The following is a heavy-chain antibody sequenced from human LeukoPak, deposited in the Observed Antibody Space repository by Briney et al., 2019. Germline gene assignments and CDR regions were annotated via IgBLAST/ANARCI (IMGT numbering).Heavy chain of an antibody. CDR1: GGSFSGYY. D-gene: IGHD1-1*01. CDR2: INHSGST. Sequence: SETLSLTCAVYGGSFSGYYWSWIRQPPGKGLEWIGEINHSGSTNYNPSLKSRVTISVDTSKNQFSLKLSSVTAADTAVYYCASGLGTPFAHWGQGTLVTVSS. J-gene: IGHJ4*02. CDR3: ASGLGTPFAH. V-gene: IGHV4-34*01.